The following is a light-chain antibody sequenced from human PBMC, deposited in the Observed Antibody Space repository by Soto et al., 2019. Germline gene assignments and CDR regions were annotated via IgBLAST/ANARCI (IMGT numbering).Light chain of an antibody. J-gene: IGKJ2*01. V-gene: IGKV1-5*01. Sequence: DIHMTQSPSTLSASVFYIVTISCXASKSIGTRLAWYQQKPGKAPKLLIYDASNLESGVPSRFSGSGSGTEFTLTISSLQPDDFATYYCQQCNSYSYTFGQGTKVDIK. CDR3: QQCNSYSYT. CDR2: DAS. CDR1: KSIGTR.